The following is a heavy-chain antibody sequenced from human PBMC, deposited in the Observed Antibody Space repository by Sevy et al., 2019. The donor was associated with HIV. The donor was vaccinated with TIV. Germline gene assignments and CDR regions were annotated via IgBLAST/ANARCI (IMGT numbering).Heavy chain of an antibody. CDR2: MNPNTGNT. Sequence: ASVKVSCKASGYTFTSYDINWVRQATGQGLEWMGWMNPNTGNTGYAQKFQGRVTMTRDTSTSTAYMELRSLRSDDTAIYYCTGVRAFNYYDTSVSMEYNWFDPWGQGTLVTVSS. D-gene: IGHD3-22*01. CDR3: TGVRAFNYYDTSVSMEYNWFDP. CDR1: GYTFTSYD. J-gene: IGHJ5*02. V-gene: IGHV1-8*02.